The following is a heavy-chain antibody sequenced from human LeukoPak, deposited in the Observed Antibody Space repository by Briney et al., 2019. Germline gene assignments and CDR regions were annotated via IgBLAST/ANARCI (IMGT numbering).Heavy chain of an antibody. Sequence: PGGSLRLSCAASGFTFRDYYMSLIRQAPGKGLEWTSYISNSVSNIYYTDSVRGRFTISRENAKSSLYLQMNSLRDEDTAVYYCARGHTYGIYWGQGTLVTVSS. CDR1: GFTFRDYY. J-gene: IGHJ4*02. CDR2: ISNSVSNI. V-gene: IGHV3-11*01. CDR3: ARGHTYGIY. D-gene: IGHD5-18*01.